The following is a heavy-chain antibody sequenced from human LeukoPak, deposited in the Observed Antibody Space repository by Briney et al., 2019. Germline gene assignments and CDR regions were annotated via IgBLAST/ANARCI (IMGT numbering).Heavy chain of an antibody. V-gene: IGHV4-38-2*02. CDR3: ARDLGGEDCTSTSCYFGWFDP. CDR1: GYSISTGSY. J-gene: IGHJ5*02. Sequence: SETLSLTCTVSGYSISTGSYWGWIRQPPGKGLEWIGSIFHSGITYYNPSLKSRVTISVNTSKNQFSLKLNSVTAADTAVYYCARDLGGEDCTSTSCYFGWFDPWGQGTLVTVSS. CDR2: IFHSGIT. D-gene: IGHD2-2*01.